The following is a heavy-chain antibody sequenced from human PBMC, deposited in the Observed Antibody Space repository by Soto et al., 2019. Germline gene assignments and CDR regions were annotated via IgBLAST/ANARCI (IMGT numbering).Heavy chain of an antibody. Sequence: QVQLQESGPGLVRPSETLSLTCTVSGDSLSTYYWSWIRQPAGERLEWIGRIHGTGRTNYNPSLKSRVTMSVDTSKNQFSLRVNSVTAADTAVYYCARESVSGTYRFDSWGQGTLVTVSS. CDR2: IHGTGRT. CDR1: GDSLSTYY. J-gene: IGHJ4*02. CDR3: ARESVSGTYRFDS. V-gene: IGHV4-4*07. D-gene: IGHD3-16*02.